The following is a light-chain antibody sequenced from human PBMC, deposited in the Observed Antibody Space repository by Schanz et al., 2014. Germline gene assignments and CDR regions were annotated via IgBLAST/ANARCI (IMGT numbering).Light chain of an antibody. CDR1: QSISRW. Sequence: DIQMTQSPSTLSASVGDRVTITCRASQSISRWLAWYQQKPGKAPKVLISDASSLESGVQPRCSGSGSGTEYSLTLSSLQPDDLAPYYGQHYNTYPWTAGQGPKVQIK. CDR3: QHYNTYPWT. V-gene: IGKV1-5*01. CDR2: DAS. J-gene: IGKJ1*01.